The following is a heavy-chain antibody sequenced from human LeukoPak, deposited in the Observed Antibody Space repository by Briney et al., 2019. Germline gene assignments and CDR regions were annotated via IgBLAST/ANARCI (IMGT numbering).Heavy chain of an antibody. V-gene: IGHV3-7*01. CDR2: INKRGSET. J-gene: IGHJ1*01. D-gene: IGHD2-8*02. Sequence: GGSLRLSCAASGFTFSDSWMTWVRQAPGQGREWVGNINKRGSETYYADSVKGRFTVSRDNARNLLFLQMNSLRPDDTALYYCARELVVGPAEYFQHWGHGTPVTVSS. CDR1: GFTFSDSW. CDR3: ARELVVGPAEYFQH.